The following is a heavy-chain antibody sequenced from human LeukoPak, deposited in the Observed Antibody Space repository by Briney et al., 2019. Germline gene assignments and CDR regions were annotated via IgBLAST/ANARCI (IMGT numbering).Heavy chain of an antibody. J-gene: IGHJ4*02. D-gene: IGHD2-8*01. CDR2: IIPILGIA. Sequence: AASVKVSCKASGGTFSSYAISWVRQAPGQGLEWMGRIIPILGIANYAQKFQGRVTITADKSTSTAYVELSSLRSEDTAVYYCASDCTNGVCYTGGYFDYWGQGTLVTVSS. CDR3: ASDCTNGVCYTGGYFDY. V-gene: IGHV1-69*04. CDR1: GGTFSSYA.